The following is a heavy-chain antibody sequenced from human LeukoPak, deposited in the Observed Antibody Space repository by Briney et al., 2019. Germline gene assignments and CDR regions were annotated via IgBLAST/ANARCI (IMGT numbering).Heavy chain of an antibody. CDR3: ARDLTYYYDSSGYTLDY. V-gene: IGHV1-3*01. J-gene: IGHJ4*02. Sequence: ASVKVSCKASGYTFISYAMHWVRQAPGQRLEWMGWTNAGNGNTKYSQKFQGRVTITRDTSASTAYMELSSLRSEDTAVYYCARDLTYYYDSSGYTLDYWGQGTLVTVSS. D-gene: IGHD3-22*01. CDR1: GYTFISYA. CDR2: TNAGNGNT.